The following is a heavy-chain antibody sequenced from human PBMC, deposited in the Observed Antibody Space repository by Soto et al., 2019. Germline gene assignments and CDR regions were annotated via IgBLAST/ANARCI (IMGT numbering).Heavy chain of an antibody. J-gene: IGHJ6*02. Sequence: PGGSLRLSCAASGFAFSIYAMSWVRQAPGKGLEWVASVSGSGGSTYSADSVKGRFTISRDNSKTMVYLQMNSLRAEDSAIYYCAKCDGDYRYYYYGMDVWSQGTTVTVSS. V-gene: IGHV3-23*01. CDR2: VSGSGGST. CDR1: GFAFSIYA. CDR3: AKCDGDYRYYYYGMDV. D-gene: IGHD4-17*01.